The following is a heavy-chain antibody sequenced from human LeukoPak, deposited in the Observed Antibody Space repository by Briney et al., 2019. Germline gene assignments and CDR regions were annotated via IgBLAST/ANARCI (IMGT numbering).Heavy chain of an antibody. CDR2: ISSRGDVI. CDR3: ARDEDGDQEFDY. Sequence: PGGSLRLSCGASGFTFSSYGMTWVRQAPGKGLEWVSHISSRGDVISYEDSVKGRFIISRDDAESSLYLQMNSLRVEDTAVYYCARDEDGDQEFDYWGQETLVTVSS. D-gene: IGHD7-27*01. V-gene: IGHV3-48*03. J-gene: IGHJ4*02. CDR1: GFTFSSYG.